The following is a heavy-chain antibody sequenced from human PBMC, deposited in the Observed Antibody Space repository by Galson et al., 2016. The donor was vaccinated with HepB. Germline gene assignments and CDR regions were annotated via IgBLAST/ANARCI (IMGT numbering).Heavy chain of an antibody. Sequence: SLRLSCAASGFTFSSFGMHWVRQAPGKGLEWVALISYDGTNKYYADSVKGRFTISRDNSKNTLYLQMNSLRAEDTALYYCVQGSTAPAVWGKGTPVTVST. V-gene: IGHV3-30*18. J-gene: IGHJ6*04. CDR3: VQGSTAPAV. D-gene: IGHD2-2*01. CDR2: ISYDGTNK. CDR1: GFTFSSFG.